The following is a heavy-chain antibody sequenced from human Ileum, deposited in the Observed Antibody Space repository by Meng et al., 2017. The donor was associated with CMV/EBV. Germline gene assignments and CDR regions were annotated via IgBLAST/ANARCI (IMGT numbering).Heavy chain of an antibody. CDR3: ARHSSSFIDY. Sequence: GESLKISCAASGFTFSNFWMSWVRQAPGKGLEWVANIKQDGSEKSYVASVKGRFTISRDNAENSLYLQMDSLRAEDTAVYYCARHSSSFIDYWGQGTLVTVSS. CDR2: IKQDGSEK. J-gene: IGHJ4*02. D-gene: IGHD6-13*01. CDR1: GFTFSNFW. V-gene: IGHV3-7*01.